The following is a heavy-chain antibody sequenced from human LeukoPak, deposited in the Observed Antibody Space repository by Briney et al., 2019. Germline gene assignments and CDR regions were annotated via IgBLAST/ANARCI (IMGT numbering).Heavy chain of an antibody. CDR1: GITLSNYG. Sequence: GGSLRLSCAVSGITLSNYGMSWVRQAPGKGLEWVAGISGSGGRTNYADSVKGRFTISRDSPKNTLYLQMNSLRAEDTAVCFCAKRGVVIRVVLVGFHKEAYYFDSWGQGALVTVSS. D-gene: IGHD3-10*01. CDR2: ISGSGGRT. J-gene: IGHJ4*02. CDR3: AKRGVVIRVVLVGFHKEAYYFDS. V-gene: IGHV3-23*01.